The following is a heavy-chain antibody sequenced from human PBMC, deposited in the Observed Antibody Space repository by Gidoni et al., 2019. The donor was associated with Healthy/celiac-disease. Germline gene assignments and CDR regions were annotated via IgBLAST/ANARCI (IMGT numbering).Heavy chain of an antibody. V-gene: IGHV3-23*01. CDR3: AKAHFLLPLGYFDY. CDR2: ISGSGGST. D-gene: IGHD7-27*01. J-gene: IGHJ4*02. CDR1: GFTFSSYA. Sequence: EVQLLESGGGLVQPGGSLRRSCAASGFTFSSYAMSCVRQAPGKGLEWFSAISGSGGSTYYADSVKGRFTISRDNSKNTLYLQMNSLRAEDTAVYYCAKAHFLLPLGYFDYWGQGTLVTVSS.